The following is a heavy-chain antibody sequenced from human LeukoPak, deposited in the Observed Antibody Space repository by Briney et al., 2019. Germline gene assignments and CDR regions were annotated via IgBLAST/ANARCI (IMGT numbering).Heavy chain of an antibody. J-gene: IGHJ5*02. CDR2: MNPNSGNT. V-gene: IGHV1-8*01. D-gene: IGHD6-13*01. Sequence: ASVKVSCRASGYTFTSYDINWVRQATGQGLEWMGWMNPNSGNTGYAQKFQGRVTMTRNTSISTAYMELSSLRSEDTAVYYCARRTYSSSEFDPWGQGTLVTVSS. CDR1: GYTFTSYD. CDR3: ARRTYSSSEFDP.